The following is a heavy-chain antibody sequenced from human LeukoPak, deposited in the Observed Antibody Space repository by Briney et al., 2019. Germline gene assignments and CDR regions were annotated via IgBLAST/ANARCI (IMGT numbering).Heavy chain of an antibody. J-gene: IGHJ5*02. D-gene: IGHD3-10*01. CDR1: GGSLSGYC. CDR2: VNHSGST. V-gene: IGHV4-34*01. Sequence: SETLSLTCAVYGGSLSGYCWGWIRQPPGKGLQWIGEVNHSGSTNYNPSLKSRVTISVDTSKNQFSLKLSSVTAADTAVYYCATSGGPINWFDPWGQGTLVTVSS. CDR3: ATSGGPINWFDP.